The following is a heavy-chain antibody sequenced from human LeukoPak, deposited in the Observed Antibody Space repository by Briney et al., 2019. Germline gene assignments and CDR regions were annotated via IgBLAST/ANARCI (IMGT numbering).Heavy chain of an antibody. CDR1: GGSFSGYY. V-gene: IGHV4-34*01. Sequence: PSETLSLTCAVYGGSFSGYYWSWIRQPPGKGLEWIGEINHSGSTNYNPSLKSRVTISVDTSKNQFSLKLSSVTAADTAVYYCASTPYDSSGYYRLNWFDPWGQGTLVTVSS. CDR3: ASTPYDSSGYYRLNWFDP. D-gene: IGHD3-22*01. CDR2: INHSGST. J-gene: IGHJ5*02.